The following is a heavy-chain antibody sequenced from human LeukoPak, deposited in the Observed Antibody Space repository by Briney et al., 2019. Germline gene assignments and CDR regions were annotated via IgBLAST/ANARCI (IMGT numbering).Heavy chain of an antibody. CDR3: AGRAGARFDY. CDR2: TYYSGST. J-gene: IGHJ4*02. D-gene: IGHD3-10*01. CDR1: GGSISSSSYS. Sequence: PSETLSLTCTVSGGSISSSSYSWGWIRLPPGKGLEWIGNTYYSGSTYYNPSLKSRVTISVDTSKNQFSLKLSSVTAADTAVYYCAGRAGARFDYWGQGTLVTVSS. V-gene: IGHV4-39*01.